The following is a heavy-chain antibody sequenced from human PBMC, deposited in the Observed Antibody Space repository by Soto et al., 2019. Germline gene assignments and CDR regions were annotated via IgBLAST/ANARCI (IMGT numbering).Heavy chain of an antibody. J-gene: IGHJ6*02. CDR2: IDPSDSYT. CDR3: ARPNTYAGYYYGMDV. D-gene: IGHD4-17*01. V-gene: IGHV5-10-1*01. CDR1: GYSFTSYW. Sequence: GESLKISCKGSGYSFTSYWISWVRQMPGKGLEWMGRIDPSDSYTNYSPSFQGHVTISADKSISTAYRQWSSLKASDTAMYYCARPNTYAGYYYGMDVWGQGTTVTVSS.